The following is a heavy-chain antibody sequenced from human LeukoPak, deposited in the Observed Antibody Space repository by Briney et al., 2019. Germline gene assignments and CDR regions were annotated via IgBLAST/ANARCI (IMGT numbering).Heavy chain of an antibody. Sequence: GGSLRLSCAASGFSFSNHGMSWVRQAPGKGLEWVSGVSASGASTYSEDSVKGRFIISRDNSKNTVFLQMNSLRAEDTAVCYCARQHTAWYVDYWGQGILVTVSS. V-gene: IGHV3-23*01. D-gene: IGHD1-1*01. CDR1: GFSFSNHG. J-gene: IGHJ4*02. CDR3: ARQHTAWYVDY. CDR2: VSASGAST.